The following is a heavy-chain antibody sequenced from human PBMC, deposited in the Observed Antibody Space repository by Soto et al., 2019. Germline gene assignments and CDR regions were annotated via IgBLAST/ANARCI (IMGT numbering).Heavy chain of an antibody. J-gene: IGHJ6*02. D-gene: IGHD3-16*01. Sequence: ASETLSLTCAVSGHSIIRYCWSWIRQPPGKRLEWIEYIYYSGSTNYNPSLKSRVTISVDTSKSQFSLKLSSVTAADTVVYYCAIFESTIGYYVMDVWGQGTTLTVSS. CDR1: GHSIIRYC. V-gene: IGHV4-59*01. CDR3: AIFESTIGYYVMDV. CDR2: IYYSGST.